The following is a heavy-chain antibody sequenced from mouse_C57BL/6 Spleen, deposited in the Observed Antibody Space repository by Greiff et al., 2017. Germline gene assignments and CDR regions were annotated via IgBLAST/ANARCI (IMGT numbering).Heavy chain of an antibody. CDR2: IYPGNGDT. CDR3: ARSRVIPSSMGY. CDR1: GYTFTSYT. J-gene: IGHJ4*01. V-gene: IGHV1-12*01. Sequence: QQPGAELVRPGASVKLSCKASGYTFTSYTMHWVKQRPRQGLEWIGDIYPGNGDTSYNQKFKGKATLTVDKSSSTAYMQLSSLTSEDSAVYFGARSRVIPSSMGYWGQGTSVTVAS.